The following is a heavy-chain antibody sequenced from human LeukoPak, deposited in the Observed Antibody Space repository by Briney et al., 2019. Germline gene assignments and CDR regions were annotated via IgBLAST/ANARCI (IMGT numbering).Heavy chain of an antibody. Sequence: GGSLRLSCAASGFTFDDYAMHWVRQAPGKGLEWVSGISWNSGSIGYADSVKGRFTISRDNAKSSLYLQMNSLRAEDTAVYYCARDRVTEYYYYYYMDVWGKGTTVTVSS. V-gene: IGHV3-9*01. CDR1: GFTFDDYA. CDR2: ISWNSGSI. D-gene: IGHD5-18*01. CDR3: ARDRVTEYYYYYYMDV. J-gene: IGHJ6*03.